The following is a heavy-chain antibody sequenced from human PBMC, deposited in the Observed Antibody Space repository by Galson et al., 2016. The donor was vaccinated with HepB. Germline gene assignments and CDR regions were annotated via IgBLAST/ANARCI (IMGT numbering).Heavy chain of an antibody. CDR2: ISGSVGTT. CDR3: AKAIVPRELPIVVVMARDFNYYYGMDV. V-gene: IGHV3-23*01. J-gene: IGHJ6*02. Sequence: SLRLSCAASGFSFRNSAMSWVRQAPGKGLEWVSGISGSVGTTDYADSVKGRFTISRDNSKNTVYLQMNSLRAEDTALYYCAKAIVPRELPIVVVMARDFNYYYGMDVWGQGTTVTVSS. CDR1: GFSFRNSA. D-gene: IGHD2-15*01.